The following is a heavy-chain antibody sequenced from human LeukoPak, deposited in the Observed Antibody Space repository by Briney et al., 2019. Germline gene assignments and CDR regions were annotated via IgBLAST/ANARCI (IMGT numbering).Heavy chain of an antibody. CDR2: IYYSGST. J-gene: IGHJ3*02. CDR1: GGSISSYY. D-gene: IGHD3-10*01. V-gene: IGHV4-59*01. Sequence: SETLSLTCTVSGGSISSYYWSWIRQPPGKGLEWIGYIYYSGSTNYNPSLKSRVTILVDTSKNQFSLKLSSVTAADTAVYYCARDRLWFGAENAFDIWGQGTMVTVSS. CDR3: ARDRLWFGAENAFDI.